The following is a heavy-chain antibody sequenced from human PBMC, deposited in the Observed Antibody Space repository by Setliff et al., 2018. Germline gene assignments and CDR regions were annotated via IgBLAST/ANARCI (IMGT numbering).Heavy chain of an antibody. CDR2: IKQDGSEK. J-gene: IGHJ6*03. CDR3: ARERVGRYYYYHMDV. D-gene: IGHD1-26*01. Sequence: GGSLRLSCVASGFTFGAYWMSWVRQAPGKGLEWVAHIKQDGSEKYYVDSVKGRFIISRDNAKNSLYLQMNSLRDEDTAVYYCARERVGRYYYYHMDVWGKGTTVTVSS. V-gene: IGHV3-7*03. CDR1: GFTFGAYW.